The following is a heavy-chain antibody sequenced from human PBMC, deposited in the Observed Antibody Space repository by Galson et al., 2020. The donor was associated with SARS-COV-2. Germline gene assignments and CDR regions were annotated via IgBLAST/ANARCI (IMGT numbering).Heavy chain of an antibody. J-gene: IGHJ6*02. CDR3: ATVVGWNDGGYYYFYGMDV. CDR2: LSYAGSNK. V-gene: IGHV3-30*04. Sequence: GGSLRLSCPASGLTLRSYSMHCVRPAPGKGLECVAVLSYAGSNKYNADSVKGRFTISRDNSKNTLYLQMTSVRAEDTAVYYCATVVGWNDGGYYYFYGMDVWGQGTTVTVSS. CDR1: GLTLRSYS. D-gene: IGHD1-1*01.